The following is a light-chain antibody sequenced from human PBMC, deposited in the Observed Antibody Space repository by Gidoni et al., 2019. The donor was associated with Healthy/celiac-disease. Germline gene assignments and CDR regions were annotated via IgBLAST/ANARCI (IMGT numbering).Light chain of an antibody. CDR1: QSVLYSSNNKNY. CDR3: QQYYSTPYT. J-gene: IGKJ2*01. V-gene: IGKV4-1*01. Sequence: VMTQSPDSMAVSLGERATINCKSSQSVLYSSNNKNYLAWYQQKPGQPPKLLIYLASTRESGVPDRFSGSGSGTDFTLTISSLQAEDVAVYYCQQYYSTPYTFGQGTKLEIK. CDR2: LAS.